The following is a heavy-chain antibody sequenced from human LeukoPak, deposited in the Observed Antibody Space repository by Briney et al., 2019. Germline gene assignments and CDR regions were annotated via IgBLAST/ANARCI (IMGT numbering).Heavy chain of an antibody. D-gene: IGHD2-2*01. CDR1: GGSFSGYY. CDR2: INHSGST. J-gene: IGHJ6*03. V-gene: IGHV4-34*01. Sequence: SETLSLTCAVYGGSFSGYYWSWIRQPPGKGLEWVGEINHSGSTNYNPSLKSRVTISVDTSKNQFSLKLSSVTAADTAVYYCARGLRYQYYYYMDVWGKGTTVTVSS. CDR3: ARGLRYQYYYYMDV.